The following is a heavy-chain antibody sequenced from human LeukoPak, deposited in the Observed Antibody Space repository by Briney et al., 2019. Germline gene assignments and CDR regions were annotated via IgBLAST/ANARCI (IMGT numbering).Heavy chain of an antibody. CDR2: IYYSGST. CDR1: GGSISSYY. CDR3: ARGSFGCGGDCYSLDY. J-gene: IGHJ4*02. V-gene: IGHV4-59*12. Sequence: SETLSLTCTVSGGSISSYYWSWIRQPPGKGLEWIGYIYYSGSTNYNPSLKSRVTISVDTSKNQFSLKLSSVTAADTAVYYCARGSFGCGGDCYSLDYWGQGTLVTVSS. D-gene: IGHD2-21*02.